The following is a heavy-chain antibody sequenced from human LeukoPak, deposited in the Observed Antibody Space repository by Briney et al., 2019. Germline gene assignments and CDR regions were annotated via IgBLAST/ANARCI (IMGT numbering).Heavy chain of an antibody. CDR1: GFTFSSYG. J-gene: IGHJ6*02. CDR3: ARDIPYYDTQGPTHGMDV. Sequence: PGGSLRLSCAASGFTFSSYGMHWVRQAPGKGLEWVAVIWNDGSNKYYADSVKGRFTISRDNSKNTLYLLMNNLRAEDTALYYCARDIPYYDTQGPTHGMDVWGQGTTVTVSS. CDR2: IWNDGSNK. D-gene: IGHD3-9*01. V-gene: IGHV3-33*01.